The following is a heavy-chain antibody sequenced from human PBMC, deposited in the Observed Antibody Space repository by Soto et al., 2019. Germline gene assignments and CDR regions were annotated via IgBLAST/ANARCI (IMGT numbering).Heavy chain of an antibody. D-gene: IGHD4-17*01. CDR2: INPSGGST. V-gene: IGHV1-46*01. Sequence: ASVKVSCKASGYTFTSYYMHWVRQAPGQGLEWMGIINPSGGSTSYAQKLQGRVTMTRDTSTSTVYMELSSLRSEVTAVCYCARGLAESDYGDYSWWFDPWGQGTLVTVSS. CDR3: ARGLAESDYGDYSWWFDP. J-gene: IGHJ5*02. CDR1: GYTFTSYY.